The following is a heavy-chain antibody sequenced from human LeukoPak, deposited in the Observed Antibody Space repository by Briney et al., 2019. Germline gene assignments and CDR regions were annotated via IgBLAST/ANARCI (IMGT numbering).Heavy chain of an antibody. V-gene: IGHV1-8*01. CDR1: GYTFSSYD. CDR2: MNPNSGNT. J-gene: IGHJ5*02. Sequence: ASVKVSCKASGYTFSSYDINWVRQATGQGLEWMGWMNPNSGNTGYAQKFQGRVTMTRNTSTSTAYMELSSLRSEDTAVYYCARRNYGSPRWFDPWGQGTLVTVSS. CDR3: ARRNYGSPRWFDP. D-gene: IGHD3-10*01.